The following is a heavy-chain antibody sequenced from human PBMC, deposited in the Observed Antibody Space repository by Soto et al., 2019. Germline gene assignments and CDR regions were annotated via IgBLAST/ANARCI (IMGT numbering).Heavy chain of an antibody. Sequence: QVQLVESGGGVVQPGRSLRLSCAASGFTFSSYGMHWVRQAPGKGLEWVGVIWDDGSNKYYADSVKGRFTISRDNSKNTLYLQMNSLRAEDTAVYYCARGGEGLRRRWFDHWGQGTLVTVSS. J-gene: IGHJ5*02. CDR1: GFTFSSYG. CDR3: ARGGEGLRRRWFDH. D-gene: IGHD5-12*01. CDR2: IWDDGSNK. V-gene: IGHV3-33*01.